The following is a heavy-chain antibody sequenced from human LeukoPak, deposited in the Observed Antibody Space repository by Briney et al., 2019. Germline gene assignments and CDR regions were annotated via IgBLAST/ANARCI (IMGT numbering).Heavy chain of an antibody. J-gene: IGHJ3*02. Sequence: SETLSLTCTVSGGSISSSSYYWGWIRQPPGKGLEWIGYIYYSGSTNYNPSLKSRVTISVDTSKNHFSLKLTSVTAADTAVYYCARGLEWGDGFDIWGQGTMVTVSP. CDR1: GGSISSSSYY. CDR2: IYYSGST. CDR3: ARGLEWGDGFDI. V-gene: IGHV4-61*05. D-gene: IGHD1-1*01.